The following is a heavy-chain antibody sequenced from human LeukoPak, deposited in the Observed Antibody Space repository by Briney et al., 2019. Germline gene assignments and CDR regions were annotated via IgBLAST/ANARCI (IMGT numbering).Heavy chain of an antibody. V-gene: IGHV1-69*04. J-gene: IGHJ6*02. CDR1: GGTFSSYA. D-gene: IGHD5-12*01. CDR2: IIPILGIA. CDR3: ASRGSGYDPFEYYGMDV. Sequence: SVKVSCKASGGTFSSYAISWVRQAPGQGLEWMGRIIPILGIANYAQKFQGRVTITADKSTSTAYMELSSLRSEDTAVYYCASRGSGYDPFEYYGMDVWGQGTTVTVSS.